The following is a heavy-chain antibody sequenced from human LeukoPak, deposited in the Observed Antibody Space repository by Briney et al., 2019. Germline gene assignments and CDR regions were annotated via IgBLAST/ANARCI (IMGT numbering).Heavy chain of an antibody. V-gene: IGHV4-31*03. D-gene: IGHD3-9*01. CDR3: ASHYYDILTGYTPRFDY. CDR2: IYYSGST. CDR1: GGSISSGGYY. J-gene: IGHJ4*02. Sequence: PSQTLSLTCTVSGGSISSGGYYWSWIRQHPGKGLEWIGYIYYSGSTYYNPSLKSRVTISVDTSKNQFSLKLSSVTAADTAVYYCASHYYDILTGYTPRFDYWGQGTLVNVSS.